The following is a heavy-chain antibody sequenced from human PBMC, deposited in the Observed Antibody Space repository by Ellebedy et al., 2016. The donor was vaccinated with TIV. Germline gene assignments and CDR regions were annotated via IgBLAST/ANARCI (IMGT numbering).Heavy chain of an antibody. CDR3: ASHVDTSMSY. D-gene: IGHD5-18*01. CDR1: GFTFANYW. J-gene: IGHJ4*02. Sequence: GGSLRLXXAGSGFTFANYWMNWVRQAPGKGLEWVANINQNGSKIYYVDSVKGRFTISRDNAKNSLYLQMNSLRAEDTALYYCASHVDTSMSYWGQGTLVTVSS. CDR2: INQNGSKI. V-gene: IGHV3-7*01.